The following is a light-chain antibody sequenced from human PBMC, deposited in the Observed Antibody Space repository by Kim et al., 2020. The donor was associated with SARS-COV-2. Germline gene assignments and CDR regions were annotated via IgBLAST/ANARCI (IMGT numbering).Light chain of an antibody. J-gene: IGLJ2*01. CDR3: QAWGTGFRL. Sequence: QLVLTQSPSASASLGASVKLTCTLSSGHSSYAIAWHQQQPEKGPRYLMKLNSDGSHYKGDGIPDRFSGSSSGAERYLTISSLQSEDEADYYCQAWGTGFRLFGGGTQLTVL. CDR1: SGHSSYA. V-gene: IGLV4-69*01. CDR2: LNSDGSH.